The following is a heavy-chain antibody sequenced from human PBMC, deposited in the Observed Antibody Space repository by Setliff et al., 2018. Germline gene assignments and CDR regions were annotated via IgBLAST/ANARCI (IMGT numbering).Heavy chain of an antibody. V-gene: IGHV1-2*06. CDR2: INPNSGGT. D-gene: IGHD6-6*01. Sequence: VASVKVSCKASGYTFTGYYMHWVRQAPGQGLEWMGRINPNSGGTNYAQKFQGRVTMTRDTSISTAYMELSRLRSDDTAVYYCARDGTSLPSIAAHADYWGQGTLVTVSS. CDR1: GYTFTGYY. CDR3: ARDGTSLPSIAAHADY. J-gene: IGHJ4*02.